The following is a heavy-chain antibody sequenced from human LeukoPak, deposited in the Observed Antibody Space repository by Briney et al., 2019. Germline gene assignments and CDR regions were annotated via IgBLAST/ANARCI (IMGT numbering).Heavy chain of an antibody. D-gene: IGHD3-22*01. V-gene: IGHV1-2*02. CDR2: INPKSDGT. CDR3: ARSDYSDSSGYYPGDY. Sequence: ASVKVSCKASGYTFTAYYIHWVRQAPGQGLEWMGCINPKSDGTKYAQKFQGRITMTRDTSITTAYMELSRLRSDDTAVYDCARSDYSDSSGYYPGDYWGQGTLVTVSS. CDR1: GYTFTAYY. J-gene: IGHJ4*02.